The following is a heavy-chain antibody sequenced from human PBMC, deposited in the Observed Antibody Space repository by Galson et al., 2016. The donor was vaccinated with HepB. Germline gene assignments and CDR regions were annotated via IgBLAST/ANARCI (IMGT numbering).Heavy chain of an antibody. CDR2: VHYSGIT. CDR3: ARDGRAWVGLDV. CDR1: GFTFNSYW. D-gene: IGHD3/OR15-3a*01. V-gene: IGHV4-59*01. Sequence: LRLSCAVSGFTFNSYWMSWVRQAPGKGLEWIGYVHYSGITNYNPSLKSRVSISIDTSKTHFSLRLTSLTVADPAIYYCARDGRAWVGLDVWGQGTTVTVSS. J-gene: IGHJ6*02.